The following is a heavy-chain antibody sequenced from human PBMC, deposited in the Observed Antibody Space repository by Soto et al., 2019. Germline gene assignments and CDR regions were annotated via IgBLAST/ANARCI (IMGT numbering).Heavy chain of an antibody. V-gene: IGHV3-30-3*01. Sequence: QVQLVESGGGVVQPGRSLRLSCAASGFTFSSYAMHWVRQAPGKGLEWVAVISYDGSNKYYADSVKGRFTISRDNSKNTLYLQMNSLRAEDTAVYYCARDQTYYYGSGSYHLPYYYYGMDVWGQGTTVTVSS. CDR3: ARDQTYYYGSGSYHLPYYYYGMDV. D-gene: IGHD3-10*01. CDR1: GFTFSSYA. J-gene: IGHJ6*02. CDR2: ISYDGSNK.